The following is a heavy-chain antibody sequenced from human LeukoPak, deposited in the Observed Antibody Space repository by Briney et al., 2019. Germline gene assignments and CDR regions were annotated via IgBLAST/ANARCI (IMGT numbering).Heavy chain of an antibody. D-gene: IGHD4/OR15-4a*01. J-gene: IGHJ3*02. CDR1: GFTFSSYA. Sequence: GGSLRLSCAASGFTFSSYAMSWVRQAPGKGLGWVSYISSSSSTIYYADSVKGRFTISRDNAKNSLYLQMNSLRAEDTGVYYCAKETFCGAYAFDIWGQGTMVTVSS. V-gene: IGHV3-48*01. CDR2: ISSSSSTI. CDR3: AKETFCGAYAFDI.